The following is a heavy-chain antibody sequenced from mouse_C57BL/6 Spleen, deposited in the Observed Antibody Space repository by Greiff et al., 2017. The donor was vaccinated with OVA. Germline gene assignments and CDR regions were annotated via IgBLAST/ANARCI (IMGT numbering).Heavy chain of an antibody. V-gene: IGHV1-69*01. CDR3: ARQGYDYPWFAY. J-gene: IGHJ3*01. D-gene: IGHD2-4*01. Sequence: LKQPGAELVMPGASVKLSCKASGYTFTSYWMHWVKQRPGQGLEWIGEIDPSDSYTNYNQKFKGKSTLTVDKSSSTAYMQLSSLTSEDSAVYYCARQGYDYPWFAYWGQGTLVTVSA. CDR1: GYTFTSYW. CDR2: IDPSDSYT.